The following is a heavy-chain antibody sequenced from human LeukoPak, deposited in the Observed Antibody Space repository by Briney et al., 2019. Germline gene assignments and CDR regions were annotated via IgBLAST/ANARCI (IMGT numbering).Heavy chain of an antibody. CDR2: IYYSGST. CDR3: ARGGAVAPYNWFDP. D-gene: IGHD6-19*01. CDR1: GGSISSSSYY. J-gene: IGHJ5*02. V-gene: IGHV4-39*07. Sequence: PSETLSLTCTVSGGSISSSSYYWGWLRQPPGKGLEWIGSIYYSGSTYYNPSLNSRVTISVDTSKNQFSLKLSSVTAADTAVYYCARGGAVAPYNWFDPWGQGTLVTVSS.